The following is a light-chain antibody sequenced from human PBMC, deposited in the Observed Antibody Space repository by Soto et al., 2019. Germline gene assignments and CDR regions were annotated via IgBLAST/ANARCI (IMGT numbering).Light chain of an antibody. Sequence: QSALTQPASVSGSPGQSVTISCTGTSIDVGAYNSVSWYQHHPGKAPTLMIYDVSNRPSEVSNRFSGSKSVYTASLTISGLQAEDEAEYYCSSYTTFSTYVFGTGTKLTVL. CDR1: SIDVGAYNS. CDR3: SSYTTFSTYV. CDR2: DVS. J-gene: IGLJ1*01. V-gene: IGLV2-14*03.